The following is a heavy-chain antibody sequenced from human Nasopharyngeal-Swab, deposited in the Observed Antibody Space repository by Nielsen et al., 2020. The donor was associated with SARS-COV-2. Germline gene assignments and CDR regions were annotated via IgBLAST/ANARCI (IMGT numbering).Heavy chain of an antibody. CDR2: ISGDNGNT. Sequence: ASVKVSCKASGYTFTNYAITWVRQVPGQGLEWVGWISGDNGNTNYAQKVRGRATMTTDTSTSTAYLELRSLRSDDTAIYYCAKDEAWVFVGPNTEMILGHWGQGTLVTVSS. V-gene: IGHV1-18*01. J-gene: IGHJ4*02. CDR1: GYTFTNYA. D-gene: IGHD5-24*01. CDR3: AKDEAWVFVGPNTEMILGH.